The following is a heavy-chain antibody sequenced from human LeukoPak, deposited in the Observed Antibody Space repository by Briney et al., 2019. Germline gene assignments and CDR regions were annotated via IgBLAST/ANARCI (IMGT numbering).Heavy chain of an antibody. CDR3: ARDLEGAYDCSSTSCYAGNWFDP. CDR2: IIPIFGTA. J-gene: IGHJ5*02. CDR1: GGTFSSYA. Sequence: SVKVSCKASGGTFSSYAISWVRQAPGQGLEWMGGIIPIFGTANYAQKFQGRVTITADESTSTAYMELSSLRSEGTAVYYCARDLEGAYDCSSTSCYAGNWFDPWGQGTLVTVSS. D-gene: IGHD2-2*01. V-gene: IGHV1-69*13.